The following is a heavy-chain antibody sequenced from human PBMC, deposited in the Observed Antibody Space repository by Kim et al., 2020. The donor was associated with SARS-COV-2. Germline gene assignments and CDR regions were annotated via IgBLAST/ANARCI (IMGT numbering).Heavy chain of an antibody. CDR3: ARDIVVVPAAIFYGYYYYGIDV. Sequence: ASVKVSCKASGYTFTSYAMHWVRQAPGQRLEWMGWINAGNGNTKYSQKFQGRVTITRDTSASTAYMELSSLRSEDTAVYYCARDIVVVPAAIFYGYYYYGIDVWGQGTTVTVSS. CDR1: GYTFTSYA. D-gene: IGHD2-2*01. V-gene: IGHV1-3*01. CDR2: INAGNGNT. J-gene: IGHJ6*02.